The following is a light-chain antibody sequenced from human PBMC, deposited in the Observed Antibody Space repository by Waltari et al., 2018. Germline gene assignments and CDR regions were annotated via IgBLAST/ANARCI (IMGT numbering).Light chain of an antibody. CDR1: SSNIGRNP. CDR2: SNN. J-gene: IGLJ2*01. Sequence: QSVLTQPPSASGTPGQRVTISCSGSSSNIGRNPVNWYQQLPGTAPKLLIHSNNQRPAGVPDRFSVSKSGTSASLAISGLQSEDEADYYCATWDASLTGWVFGGGTKRTVL. V-gene: IGLV1-44*01. CDR3: ATWDASLTGWV.